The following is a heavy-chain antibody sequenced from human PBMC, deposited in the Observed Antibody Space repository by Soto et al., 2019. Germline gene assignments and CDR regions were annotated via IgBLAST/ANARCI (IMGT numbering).Heavy chain of an antibody. J-gene: IGHJ3*01. Sequence: SETLSLTCTVSGGSISSYYWSWIRQPPGKGLEWIGYIYYSGSTNYNPSLKSRVTISVDTSKNQFSLKLSSVTAADTAVYYCARPPRSLPVVVVAASPQPFAYNFWGRGTMVIVSS. CDR1: GGSISSYY. CDR3: ARPPRSLPVVVVAASPQPFAYNF. CDR2: IYYSGST. D-gene: IGHD2-15*01. V-gene: IGHV4-59*08.